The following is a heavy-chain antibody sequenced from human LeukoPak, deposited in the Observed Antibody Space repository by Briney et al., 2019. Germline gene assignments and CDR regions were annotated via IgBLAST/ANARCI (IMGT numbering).Heavy chain of an antibody. Sequence: ASVKVSCKASGYTFTGYYMHWVRQAPGQGLEWMGWINPNSGGTNYAQKFQGRVTMTRDTSISTAYMELSRLRSDDTAEYYCAKDFTSGTRYFYYYMDVWGRGTTATVSS. CDR2: INPNSGGT. D-gene: IGHD1-1*01. CDR3: AKDFTSGTRYFYYYMDV. J-gene: IGHJ6*03. V-gene: IGHV1-2*02. CDR1: GYTFTGYY.